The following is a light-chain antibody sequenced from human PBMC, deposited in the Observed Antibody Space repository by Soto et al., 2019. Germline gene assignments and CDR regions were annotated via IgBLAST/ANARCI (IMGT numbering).Light chain of an antibody. J-gene: IGLJ2*01. CDR2: DVS. CDR3: SSYTTSSTRV. CDR1: SSDIGGYNS. V-gene: IGLV2-14*01. Sequence: QAVLTQPASVSGSPGQSITISCTGASSDIGGYNSVSWYQQHPDKAPQLIIYDVSYRPSGISSRFSGSKSGNTASLTISGLQAEDEADYYCSSYTTSSTRVFGGGTKLTVL.